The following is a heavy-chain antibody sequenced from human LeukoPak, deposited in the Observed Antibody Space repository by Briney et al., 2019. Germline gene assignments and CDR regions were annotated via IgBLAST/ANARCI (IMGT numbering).Heavy chain of an antibody. V-gene: IGHV4-31*03. CDR2: IYYSGST. CDR3: ARVAWYSGYSDY. Sequence: PSESLSLTCTLSGGSLSSGGYYWSWIRQHPGKGLEWIGYIYYSGSTYYNPSLKSRVTISVDTSKNQFSLKLSSVTAADTAVYYCARVAWYSGYSDYWGQGTLVTVSS. J-gene: IGHJ4*02. D-gene: IGHD5-12*01. CDR1: GGSLSSGGYY.